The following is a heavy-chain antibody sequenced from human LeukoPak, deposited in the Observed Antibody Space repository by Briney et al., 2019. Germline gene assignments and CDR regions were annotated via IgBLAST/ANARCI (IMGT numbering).Heavy chain of an antibody. CDR2: ISGGGVAI. Sequence: GGSLRLSCAASGFTFSNHAMSWVRQAPGKGLQWVSAISGGGVAIYYADSVKGRFTISRDNSKNTLYLQMNSLRAEDTAVYYCATLASGYSSPFDYWGQGTLVTVSS. J-gene: IGHJ4*02. D-gene: IGHD6-13*01. CDR3: ATLASGYSSPFDY. CDR1: GFTFSNHA. V-gene: IGHV3-23*01.